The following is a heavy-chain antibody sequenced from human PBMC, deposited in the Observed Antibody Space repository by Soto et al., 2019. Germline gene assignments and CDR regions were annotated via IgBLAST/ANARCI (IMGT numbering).Heavy chain of an antibody. J-gene: IGHJ1*01. CDR1: GFTFSSYS. CDR2: ISSSSSTI. CDR3: ARGWGNCGGDCYFPEYFQH. D-gene: IGHD2-21*01. Sequence: EVQLVESGGGLVQPGGSLRLSCAASGFTFSSYSMNWVRQAPGKGLEWVSYISSSSSTIYYADSVKGRFTISRDNAKNSLYLQMNSLRAEDTAVYYCARGWGNCGGDCYFPEYFQHWGQGTLVTVSS. V-gene: IGHV3-48*01.